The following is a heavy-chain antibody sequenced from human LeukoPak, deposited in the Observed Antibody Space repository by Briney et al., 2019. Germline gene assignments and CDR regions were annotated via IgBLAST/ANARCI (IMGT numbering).Heavy chain of an antibody. Sequence: SETLSLTCTVSGGSISSGGYYWSWIRQPPGKGLEWIGYIYYSGSTYYNPSLKSRVTISVDTSKNQFSLKLSSVTAADTAVYYCARSVGRGVYYDSSGYLDYWGQGTLVTVSS. D-gene: IGHD3-22*01. CDR3: ARSVGRGVYYDSSGYLDY. V-gene: IGHV4-30-4*08. J-gene: IGHJ4*02. CDR1: GGSISSGGYY. CDR2: IYYSGST.